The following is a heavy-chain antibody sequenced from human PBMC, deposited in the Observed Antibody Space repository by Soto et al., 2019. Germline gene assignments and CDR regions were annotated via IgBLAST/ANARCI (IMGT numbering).Heavy chain of an antibody. D-gene: IGHD4-17*01. CDR2: IWYDGSNT. J-gene: IGHJ4*02. V-gene: IGHV3-33*01. CDR3: ARDLKTRHCDY. Sequence: QVQLVESGGGVVQPGRSLRLSCAASGFAFHGYAMHWVRQAPGKGLEWVAIIWYDGSNTYYGDSVKGRFTISRDNSKNTVYLQMNSLRVEDTAVHYCARDLKTRHCDYWGQGILVTVSS. CDR1: GFAFHGYA.